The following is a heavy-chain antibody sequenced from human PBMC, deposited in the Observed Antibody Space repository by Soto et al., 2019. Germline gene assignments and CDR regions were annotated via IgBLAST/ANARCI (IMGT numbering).Heavy chain of an antibody. V-gene: IGHV1-18*01. CDR3: GREGGDYYDTSGYSQAFDY. CDR1: GYTFTSYG. J-gene: IGHJ4*02. Sequence: ASVKVSCKASGYTFTSYGISWVRQAPGQGLEWMGWISAYNGTSNYAQKFQGRVTITADESTSTAYLELSSLRSDDTAVYYCGREGGDYYDTSGYSQAFDYWGQGTLVTVSS. CDR2: ISAYNGTS. D-gene: IGHD3-22*01.